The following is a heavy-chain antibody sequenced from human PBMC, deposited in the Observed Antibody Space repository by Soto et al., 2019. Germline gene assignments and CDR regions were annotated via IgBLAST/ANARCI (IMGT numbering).Heavy chain of an antibody. CDR3: ARGVVVVVATYGMDV. CDR1: GFTFSSYS. J-gene: IGHJ6*02. CDR2: ISSSSSTI. D-gene: IGHD2-15*01. V-gene: IGHV3-48*01. Sequence: PGGSLRLSCAASGFTFSSYSMNWVRQAPGKGLEWVSYISSSSSTIYYADSVKGRFTISRDNAKNTLYLQMGSLRAEDMAVYYCARGVVVVVATYGMDVWGPGTTVTLS.